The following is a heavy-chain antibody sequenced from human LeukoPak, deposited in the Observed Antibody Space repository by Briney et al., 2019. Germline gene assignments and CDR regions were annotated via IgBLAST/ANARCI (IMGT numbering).Heavy chain of an antibody. Sequence: GGSLRLSCAGSGLTFINYWMTWVRQVPGKGLEWVVNINRDGSGKYYLPSVRGRFTISKDDAKDSLYLQMDSLRPEDTAIYYCARVEYTGNGNLYWGQGTLVTVSS. V-gene: IGHV3-7*01. CDR3: ARVEYTGNGNLY. CDR1: GLTFINYW. J-gene: IGHJ4*02. CDR2: INRDGSGK. D-gene: IGHD2-8*02.